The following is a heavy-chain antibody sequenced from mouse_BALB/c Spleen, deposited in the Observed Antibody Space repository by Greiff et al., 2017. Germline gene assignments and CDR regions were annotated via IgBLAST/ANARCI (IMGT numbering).Heavy chain of an antibody. V-gene: IGHV3-2*02. J-gene: IGHJ2*01. CDR1: GYSITSDYA. CDR3: ARGGPNSLLRLCDY. Sequence: VQLKESGPGLVKPSQSLSLTCTVTGYSITSDYAWNWIRQFPGNKLEWMGYISYGGSTSYNPSLKSRISITRDTSKNQFFLQLNSVTTEDTATYYCARGGPNSLLRLCDYWGQGTTLTVSS. CDR2: ISYGGST. D-gene: IGHD1-2*01.